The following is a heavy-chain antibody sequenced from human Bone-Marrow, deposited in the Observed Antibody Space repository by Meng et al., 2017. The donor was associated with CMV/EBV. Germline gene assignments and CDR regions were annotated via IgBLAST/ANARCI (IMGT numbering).Heavy chain of an antibody. Sequence: ASVKVSCKASGGTFSSYAISWVRQAPGQGLEWMGIINPSGGSTSYAQKFQGRVTMTRDTSTSTVYMELSSLRSEDTAVYYCARAARKRGYCGGDCYGNQIYYYYGMDVWGQGTTVTVSS. V-gene: IGHV1-46*01. CDR2: INPSGGST. D-gene: IGHD2-21*01. CDR1: GGTFSSYA. J-gene: IGHJ6*02. CDR3: ARAARKRGYCGGDCYGNQIYYYYGMDV.